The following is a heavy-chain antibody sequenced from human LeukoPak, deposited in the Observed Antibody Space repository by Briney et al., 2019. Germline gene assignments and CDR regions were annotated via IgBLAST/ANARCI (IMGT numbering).Heavy chain of an antibody. CDR3: ARDWDIIAAAMGDLDY. Sequence: ASVKVSCKASGYTFTRYYMHWVRQAPGQGLEWMGIINPSGGSTSYAQKFQGRVTMTRDTSTSTVYMELSSLRSEETAVYYCARDWDIIAAAMGDLDYWGQGTLVTVSS. CDR2: INPSGGST. J-gene: IGHJ4*02. V-gene: IGHV1-46*01. D-gene: IGHD6-13*01. CDR1: GYTFTRYY.